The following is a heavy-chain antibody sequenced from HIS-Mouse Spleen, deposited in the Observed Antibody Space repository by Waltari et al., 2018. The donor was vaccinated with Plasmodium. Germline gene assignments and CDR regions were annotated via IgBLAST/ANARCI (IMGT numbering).Heavy chain of an antibody. CDR2: IYYSGST. V-gene: IGHV4-61*01. CDR3: ARDLPGAEGYFDL. J-gene: IGHJ2*01. CDR1: GGSVRRGSYY. D-gene: IGHD3-10*01. Sequence: QVQLQESGPGLVKPSETLAPTCTVSGGSVRRGSYYWSWIRQPPGKGLEWIGYIYYSGSTNYNPSLKSRVTISVDTSKNQFSLKLSSVTAADTAVYYCARDLPGAEGYFDLWGRGTLVTVSS.